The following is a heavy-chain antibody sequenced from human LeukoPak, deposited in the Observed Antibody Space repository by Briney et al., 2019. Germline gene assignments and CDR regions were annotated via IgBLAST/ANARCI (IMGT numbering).Heavy chain of an antibody. J-gene: IGHJ4*02. CDR2: ISAYNGNT. Sequence: GASVKVSCKASGYTFTNYGVSGVRQAPGQGREGMGWISAYNGNTNYEQKLQGRVTMTPDTSTSTAYMELKSLRSDDTAVYYCARRMVRGVGFDCWGQGTLVTVSS. CDR1: GYTFTNYG. V-gene: IGHV1-18*01. D-gene: IGHD3-10*01. CDR3: ARRMVRGVGFDC.